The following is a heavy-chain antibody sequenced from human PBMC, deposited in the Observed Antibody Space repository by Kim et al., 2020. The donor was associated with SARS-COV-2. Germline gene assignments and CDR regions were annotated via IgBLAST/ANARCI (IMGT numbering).Heavy chain of an antibody. Sequence: GGSLRLSCAASGFTFSSYYMIWVRQPPGKGLEWVSSIGTTSSYINYADSVKGRFTISRDNARNSLYLQMNSLRAEDTAIYYCARVGVSSFENDYWGQGTL. CDR3: ARVGVSSFENDY. V-gene: IGHV3-21*01. J-gene: IGHJ4*02. CDR2: IGTTSSYI. D-gene: IGHD3-16*01. CDR1: GFTFSSYY.